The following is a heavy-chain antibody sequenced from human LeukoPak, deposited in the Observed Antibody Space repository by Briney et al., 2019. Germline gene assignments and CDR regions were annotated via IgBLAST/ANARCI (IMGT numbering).Heavy chain of an antibody. J-gene: IGHJ1*01. CDR3: ARDRVVSQYFQH. CDR2: IYYSGST. V-gene: IGHV4-61*08. Sequence: SQTLSLTCTVSGGSISSGDYYWSWIRQPPGKGLEWIGYIYYSGSTNYNPSLKSRVTISVDTSKNQFSLKLSSVTAADTAVYYCARDRVVSQYFQHWGQGTLVTVSS. D-gene: IGHD3-3*01. CDR1: GGSISSGDYY.